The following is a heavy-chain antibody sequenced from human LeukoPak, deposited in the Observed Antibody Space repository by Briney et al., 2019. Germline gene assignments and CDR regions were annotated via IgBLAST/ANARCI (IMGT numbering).Heavy chain of an antibody. V-gene: IGHV4-61*01. D-gene: IGHD6-13*01. Sequence: SETLSLTCTVSGYSISSGYYWGWIRQPPGKGLEWIGYIYYSRSTNYNPSLKSRVTISVDTSKNQFSLKLSSVTAADTAVYYCARGLSEAADTIFDPWGQGTLVTVSS. CDR3: ARGLSEAADTIFDP. CDR1: GYSISSGYY. CDR2: IYYSRST. J-gene: IGHJ5*02.